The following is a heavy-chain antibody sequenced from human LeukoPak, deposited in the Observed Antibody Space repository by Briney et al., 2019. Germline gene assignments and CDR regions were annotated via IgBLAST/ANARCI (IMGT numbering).Heavy chain of an antibody. J-gene: IGHJ5*02. V-gene: IGHV3-21*01. CDR3: ARDLLRGVWGSYRSNWFDP. Sequence: GGSLRLSCAASGFTFSSYSMNWVRQAPGKGLEWVSSISSSSYIYYADSVKGRFTISRDNAKNSLYLQMNSLRAEDTAVYYCARDLLRGVWGSYRSNWFDPWGQGTLVTVSS. CDR1: GFTFSSYS. CDR2: ISSSSYI. D-gene: IGHD3-16*02.